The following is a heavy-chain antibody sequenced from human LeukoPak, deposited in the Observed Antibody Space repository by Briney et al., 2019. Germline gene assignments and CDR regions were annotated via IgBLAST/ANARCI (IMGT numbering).Heavy chain of an antibody. Sequence: GGSLRLSCAASGFTFSKYAMTWVRQAPGKGLEWVSAISGGGGYTSTYYADSVKGRFTISRDNSKNTLYLQMNSLRAEDTAVYYCAKPPPDNYHYYYGMDVWGQGTTVTVSS. CDR2: ISGGGGYTST. V-gene: IGHV3-23*01. J-gene: IGHJ6*02. CDR1: GFTFSKYA. CDR3: AKPPPDNYHYYYGMDV.